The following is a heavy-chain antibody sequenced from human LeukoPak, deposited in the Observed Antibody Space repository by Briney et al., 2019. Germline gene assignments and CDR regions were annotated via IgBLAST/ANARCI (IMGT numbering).Heavy chain of an antibody. V-gene: IGHV1-69*13. CDR1: EGTFSSYA. J-gene: IGHJ4*02. Sequence: SVKVSCKASEGTFSSYAISWVRQAPGQGLEWMGGIIPIFGTANYAQKFQGRVTITADESTSTAYMELSSLRSEDTAVYYCARERDCSGGSCYEYWGQGTLVTVSS. CDR2: IIPIFGTA. CDR3: ARERDCSGGSCYEY. D-gene: IGHD2-15*01.